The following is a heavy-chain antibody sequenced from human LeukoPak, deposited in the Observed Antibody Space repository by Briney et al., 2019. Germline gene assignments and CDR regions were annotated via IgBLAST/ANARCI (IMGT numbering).Heavy chain of an antibody. V-gene: IGHV3-48*02. Sequence: PGGSLRLSCVASGFTFSYYSMNWVRQAPGKGLEWVSQITSISTKIWYADSVKRRFPISTDDAKNSLYLQRKSLRDEDTAVYYCAREHGCAFDYWGQGTLVTVSS. CDR2: ITSISTKI. D-gene: IGHD5-24*01. CDR1: GFTFSYYS. CDR3: AREHGCAFDY. J-gene: IGHJ4*02.